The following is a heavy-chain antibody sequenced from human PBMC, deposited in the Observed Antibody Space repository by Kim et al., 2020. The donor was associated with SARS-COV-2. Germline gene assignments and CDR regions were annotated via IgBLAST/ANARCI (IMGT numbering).Heavy chain of an antibody. CDR3: ARDWGVPDDDWLFDL. J-gene: IGHJ2*01. D-gene: IGHD3-16*01. CDR1: GFTFSAYW. CDR2: ITDTGNVQ. V-gene: IGHV3-74*01. Sequence: GGSLRLSCTASGFTFSAYWMHWVRQAPGKGLVWVSRITDTGNVQSYADSVKGRFTSSRDNAKNTLYLQMNSLRAEDTAVYYCARDWGVPDDDWLFDLWCRGTLLTVPS.